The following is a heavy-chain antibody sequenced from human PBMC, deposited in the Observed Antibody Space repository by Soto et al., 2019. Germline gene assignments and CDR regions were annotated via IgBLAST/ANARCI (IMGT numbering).Heavy chain of an antibody. CDR1: GFTFISYA. CDR3: ARVRDILTAIIDY. Sequence: QSWGSLRLSCAASGFTFISYAIICVRQAPGKGLEWVSAISSSGSTIYYADSVKGRFTISRDNAKNSLYLQMNSLRAEDTAVYYCARVRDILTAIIDYWGQGTLVTVSS. V-gene: IGHV3-48*03. CDR2: ISSSGSTI. D-gene: IGHD3-9*01. J-gene: IGHJ4*02.